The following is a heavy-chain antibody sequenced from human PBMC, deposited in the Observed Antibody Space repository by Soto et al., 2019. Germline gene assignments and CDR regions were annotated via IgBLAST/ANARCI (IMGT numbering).Heavy chain of an antibody. CDR1: GFSLSTSRVG. D-gene: IGHD3-16*01. Sequence: SGPTLVNPTHTLTLTCSFSGFSLSTSRVGVAWIRQPPGKALEWLAIIYWDDDRRYSPSLKTRLAITKDTSKNQVVLTMTNLDRREGSAEYCAHIMITWRGVSALDAFDMWGQGTMVPV. V-gene: IGHV2-5*02. J-gene: IGHJ3*02. CDR2: IYWDDDR. CDR3: AHIMITWRGVSALDAFDM.